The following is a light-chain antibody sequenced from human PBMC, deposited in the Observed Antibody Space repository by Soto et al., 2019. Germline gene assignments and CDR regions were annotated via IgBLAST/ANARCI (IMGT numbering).Light chain of an antibody. CDR2: GES. CDR3: QQCYSTPYT. V-gene: IGKV1-39*01. Sequence: DIQITQSPSSLSSSGGDRVAITCLSSQSISNYLNWYQQTPVKAPKRLIYGESSLQSGVPSRFSGSGSGTDFTLTISSLQPEDFATYYCQQCYSTPYTFGQGTKVDIK. CDR1: QSISNY. J-gene: IGKJ2*01.